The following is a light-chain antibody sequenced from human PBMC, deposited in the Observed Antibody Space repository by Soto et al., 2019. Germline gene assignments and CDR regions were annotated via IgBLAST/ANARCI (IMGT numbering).Light chain of an antibody. V-gene: IGKV3-20*01. CDR2: GAS. Sequence: EIVLTQSPGSLSLSPGERATLSCRASQSVSSTFFAWYQQRPGQAPRLLMYGASSRATGIPERFSGSGSGTDFTLTISRLEPEDFVVYYCQRFDSSVTFGQGTKVEIK. J-gene: IGKJ1*01. CDR3: QRFDSSVT. CDR1: QSVSSTF.